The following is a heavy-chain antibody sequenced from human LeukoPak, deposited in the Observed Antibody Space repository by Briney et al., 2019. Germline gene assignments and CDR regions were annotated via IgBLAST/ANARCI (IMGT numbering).Heavy chain of an antibody. J-gene: IGHJ6*03. CDR1: GYTFTGYY. CDR2: INPNNGGT. Sequence: ASVKVSCKASGYTFTGYYMRWVRQAPGQGLEWMGWINPNNGGTNYAQKFQGRVTMTRDTSISTAYMELSRLRSDDTAVYYCARTGGSIPPGIYYMDVWDKGTTVTVSS. V-gene: IGHV1-2*02. D-gene: IGHD2-15*01. CDR3: ARTGGSIPPGIYYMDV.